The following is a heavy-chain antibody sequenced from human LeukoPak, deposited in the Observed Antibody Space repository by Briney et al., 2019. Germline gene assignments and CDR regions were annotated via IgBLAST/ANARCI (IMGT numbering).Heavy chain of an antibody. CDR2: ISSSSSYI. V-gene: IGHV3-21*01. Sequence: PGGSLRLSCAASGFTFSSYSMNWVRQAPGKGPEWVSSISSSSSYIYYADSVKGRFTISRDNAKNSLYLQMNSLRAEDTAVYYCARAADYYDSSGYLDWGQGTLVTVSS. D-gene: IGHD3-22*01. J-gene: IGHJ4*02. CDR1: GFTFSSYS. CDR3: ARAADYYDSSGYLD.